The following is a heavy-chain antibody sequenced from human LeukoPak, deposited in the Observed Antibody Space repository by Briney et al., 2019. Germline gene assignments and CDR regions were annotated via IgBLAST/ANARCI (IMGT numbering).Heavy chain of an antibody. CDR2: ISAYNGNT. D-gene: IGHD3-22*01. CDR1: CYTFTSYG. Sequence: ASVKVSRKASCYTFTSYGISWVRQAPGQGLEWMGWISAYNGNTNYAQKLQGRVTMTTDTSTSTAYMELRSLRSDDTAVYYCASGRDYDGAGAAFDIWGQGTMVTVSS. J-gene: IGHJ3*02. V-gene: IGHV1-18*01. CDR3: ASGRDYDGAGAAFDI.